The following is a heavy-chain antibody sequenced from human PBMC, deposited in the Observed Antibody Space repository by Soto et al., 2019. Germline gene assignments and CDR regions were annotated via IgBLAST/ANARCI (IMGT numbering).Heavy chain of an antibody. J-gene: IGHJ5*02. CDR3: GRHVAAGYGGYDSPFDP. V-gene: IGHV5-51*01. Sequence: GESLKISCKGSGYNFSDYWIGWVRQMPGKGLKLMGSFYPGDSDTRYSPSFQGQVTMSGDKSISTAYLHWGSLKASDTAMYYCGRHVAAGYGGYDSPFDPWGQGTLVTVSS. CDR1: GYNFSDYW. D-gene: IGHD5-12*01. CDR2: FYPGDSDT.